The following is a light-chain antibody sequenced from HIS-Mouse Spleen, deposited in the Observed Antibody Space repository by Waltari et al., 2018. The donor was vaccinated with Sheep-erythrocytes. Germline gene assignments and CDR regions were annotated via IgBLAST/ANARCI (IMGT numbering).Light chain of an antibody. CDR3: CSYAGSYNHV. J-gene: IGLJ1*01. Sequence: QSALTQPRSVSGSPGPSVTISCTGTSSYFGGYNYVSWYQQHPGKAPKLMIYDVSKRPSGVPDRFSGSKSGNTASLTISGLQAEDEADYYCCSYAGSYNHVFATGTKVTVL. CDR2: DVS. V-gene: IGLV2-11*01. CDR1: SSYFGGYNY.